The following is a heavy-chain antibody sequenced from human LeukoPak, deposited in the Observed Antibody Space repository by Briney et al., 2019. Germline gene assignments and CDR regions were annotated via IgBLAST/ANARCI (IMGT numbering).Heavy chain of an antibody. CDR3: ARISITMVRGAYYYGKDV. Sequence: GASVKVSCKASGYTFTSYGISWVRQAPGQGLEWMGWISAYNGNTNYAQKLQGRVTMTTDTSTSTAYMELRSLRSDDTAVYYCARISITMVRGAYYYGKDVWGKGTTVTVSS. CDR1: GYTFTSYG. CDR2: ISAYNGNT. J-gene: IGHJ6*04. D-gene: IGHD3-10*01. V-gene: IGHV1-18*04.